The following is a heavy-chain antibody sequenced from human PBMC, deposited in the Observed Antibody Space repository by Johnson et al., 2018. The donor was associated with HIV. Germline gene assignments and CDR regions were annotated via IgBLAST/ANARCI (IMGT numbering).Heavy chain of an antibody. Sequence: VQLVESGGGVVQPGRSLRLSCAASGFSIRNFWMTWVRQAPGKGLEWVANIKEDGSEKNYVDFVKGRFTISRDNAKHSLYLQMNSLRAEDTAKYYCARDELYRMYALTALDIWGQGTMVIVSS. CDR1: GFSIRNFW. D-gene: IGHD2-15*01. V-gene: IGHV3-7*05. J-gene: IGHJ3*02. CDR3: ARDELYRMYALTALDI. CDR2: IKEDGSEK.